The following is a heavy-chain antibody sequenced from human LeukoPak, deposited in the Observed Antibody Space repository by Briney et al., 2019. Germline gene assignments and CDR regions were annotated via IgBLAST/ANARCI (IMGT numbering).Heavy chain of an antibody. D-gene: IGHD5-18*01. V-gene: IGHV3-21*01. CDR2: ISSISGYI. CDR1: GFTFSSYS. Sequence: GGSLRLSCAAAGFTFSSYSMNWVRQAPGKGLEWVSSISSISGYIYYADSVKGRFTLSRDTAKNSLYLQMNSLRAEDTAVYYCARFGYSYGTYYMDVRGKGTTVTASS. CDR3: ARFGYSYGTYYMDV. J-gene: IGHJ6*03.